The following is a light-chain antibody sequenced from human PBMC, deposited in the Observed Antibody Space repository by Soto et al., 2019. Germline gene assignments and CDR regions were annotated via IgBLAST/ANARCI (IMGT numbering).Light chain of an antibody. J-gene: IGKJ3*01. V-gene: IGKV1-39*01. CDR2: AAS. Sequence: IKMTQSPSSLSASVGDRVTITCRASQSISSYLNWYQQKPGKAPKLLIWAASSLQGGVPSRFSGSGSGTDFTLTISRLEPEDFAVYYCQQYGSAPFTFGPGTKVDIK. CDR3: QQYGSAPFT. CDR1: QSISSY.